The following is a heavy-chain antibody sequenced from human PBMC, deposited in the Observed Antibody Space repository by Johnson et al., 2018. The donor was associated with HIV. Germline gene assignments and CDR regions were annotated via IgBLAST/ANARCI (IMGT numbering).Heavy chain of an antibody. D-gene: IGHD6-13*01. CDR2: ISYDGRNK. J-gene: IGHJ3*02. CDR1: GFTFSSHA. V-gene: IGHV3-30*04. Sequence: QVQLVESGGGLVQPGGSLRLSCAASGFTFSSHAIHWVRQAPGKGLEWVAVISYDGRNKHYADSVKGRFTISRDDSKNTLYLQMNSLRAEDTAVYYCASAEIAAAATGHDAFDIWGQGTMVTVSS. CDR3: ASAEIAAAATGHDAFDI.